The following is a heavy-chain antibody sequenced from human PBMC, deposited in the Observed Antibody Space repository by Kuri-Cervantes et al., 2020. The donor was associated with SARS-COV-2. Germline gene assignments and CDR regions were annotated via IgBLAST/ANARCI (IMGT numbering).Heavy chain of an antibody. J-gene: IGHJ5*02. CDR3: ARERGLRGWFDL. Sequence: GGSLRLSCAASGFTFSSYAMHWVRQAPGKGLEWVAVISYDGSNKYYADSVKGRFTISRDNSKNTLYLQMNSLRAEDTAVYYCARERGLRGWFDLWGQGTLVTVSS. V-gene: IGHV3-30*14. CDR1: GFTFSSYA. CDR2: ISYDGSNK.